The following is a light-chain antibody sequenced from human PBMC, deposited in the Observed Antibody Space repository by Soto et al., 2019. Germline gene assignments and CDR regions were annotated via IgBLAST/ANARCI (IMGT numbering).Light chain of an antibody. V-gene: IGKV1-9*01. CDR2: ASS. Sequence: IQLTHSPSSLSASVGDRFTVTCRASQGIGTYSVWYQQKSGKAPTVLIYASSTLQTGVPSRFSGSGSGTDFSLTISSLHPEDVATYYCQQVDSYPRTFGPGTKVDIX. CDR1: QGIGTY. CDR3: QQVDSYPRT. J-gene: IGKJ1*01.